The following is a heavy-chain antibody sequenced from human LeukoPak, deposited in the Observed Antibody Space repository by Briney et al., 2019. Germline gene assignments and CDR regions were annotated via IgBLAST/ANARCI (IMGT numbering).Heavy chain of an antibody. Sequence: EASVKVSCKASGGTFSSYAISWVRQATGQGLEWMGWMNPNSGNTGYAQKFQGRVTMTRNTSISTAYMELSSLRSEDTAVYYCARGLGRTAMVTRGGVRFDYWGQGTLVTVSS. CDR2: MNPNSGNT. CDR1: GGTFSSYA. J-gene: IGHJ4*02. V-gene: IGHV1-8*02. D-gene: IGHD5-18*01. CDR3: ARGLGRTAMVTRGGVRFDY.